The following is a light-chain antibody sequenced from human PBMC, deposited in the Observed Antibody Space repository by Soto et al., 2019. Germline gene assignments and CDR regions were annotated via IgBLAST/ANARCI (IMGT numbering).Light chain of an antibody. J-gene: IGKJ1*01. CDR1: QDIRNE. CDR3: PQDYNYPWT. V-gene: IGKV1-6*01. CDR2: AAS. Sequence: AIQMTQSPSSLSASVGDRVTITCRASQDIRNELGWYQQKPGKAPKLLIYAASSLQSGVPSRFSGSGSGTDFTLTISSLQPEDFATYYCPQDYNYPWTFGQGTKVEIK.